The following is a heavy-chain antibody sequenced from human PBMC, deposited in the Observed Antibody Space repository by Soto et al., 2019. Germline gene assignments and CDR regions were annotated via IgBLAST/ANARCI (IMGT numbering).Heavy chain of an antibody. J-gene: IGHJ6*02. CDR1: GFTFSSCA. CDR2: IIDSGGST. Sequence: GSLRLSCAASGFTFSSCAMGWVRQAPGKGLEWVSDIIDSGGSTYYADSVKGRFTISRDNSKSTLYLQMNSLRAEDTALYYCAKGRSYYYYYGVDVLGQGTTVTVSS. CDR3: AKGRSYYYYYGVDV. V-gene: IGHV3-23*01.